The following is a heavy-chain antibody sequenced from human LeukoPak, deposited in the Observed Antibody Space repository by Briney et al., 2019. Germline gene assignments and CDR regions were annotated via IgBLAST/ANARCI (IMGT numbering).Heavy chain of an antibody. Sequence: PGRSLRLSCAASGFIFDDYAMHWVRQAPGKGLEWVANIKQDGSEKYYVDSVKGRFTISRDNAKNSLYLQMNSLRAEDTAVYYCARRLGLGFGEYSNNWFDPWGQGTLVTVSS. V-gene: IGHV3-7*01. CDR3: ARRLGLGFGEYSNNWFDP. CDR1: GFIFDDYA. D-gene: IGHD3-10*01. J-gene: IGHJ5*02. CDR2: IKQDGSEK.